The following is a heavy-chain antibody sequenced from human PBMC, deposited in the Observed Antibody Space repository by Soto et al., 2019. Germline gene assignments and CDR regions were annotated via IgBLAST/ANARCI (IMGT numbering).Heavy chain of an antibody. CDR2: IIPIIGTA. V-gene: IGHV1-69*01. CDR1: AGTFNNYA. D-gene: IGHD5-12*01. J-gene: IGHJ4*02. Sequence: QVQLVQSGAEVKKPGSSGKVSCKAAAGTFNNYAISWVRQAAGQGLEWMGGIIPIIGTADYAHKFQGRFAISAAEFTGTTIMELSSLRSEDTALYYCAREGVDVVATSAFDYWGQGTLVTVSS. CDR3: AREGVDVVATSAFDY.